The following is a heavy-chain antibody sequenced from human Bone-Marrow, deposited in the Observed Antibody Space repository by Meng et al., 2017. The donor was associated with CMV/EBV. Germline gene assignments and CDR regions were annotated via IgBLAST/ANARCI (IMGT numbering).Heavy chain of an antibody. Sequence: QVQLVQSGAEVKKPGSSVKVSCKASGGTFSSYAISWVRQAPGQGLEWMGEIIPIFGTANYAQKFQGRVTITADKSTSTAYMELSSLRSEDTAVYYCARAPGVVVVAATFWFDPWGQGTLVTVSS. CDR2: IIPIFGTA. CDR3: ARAPGVVVVAATFWFDP. D-gene: IGHD2-15*01. V-gene: IGHV1-69*06. J-gene: IGHJ5*02. CDR1: GGTFSSYA.